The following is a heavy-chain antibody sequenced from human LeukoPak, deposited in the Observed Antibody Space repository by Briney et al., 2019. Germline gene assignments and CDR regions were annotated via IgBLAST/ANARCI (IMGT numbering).Heavy chain of an antibody. J-gene: IGHJ4*02. CDR2: ISYDGSNK. Sequence: PGGSLRLSCAASGFTFSSYAMHWVRQAPGKGLEWVAVISYDGSNKYYADSVKGRFTISRDNSKNTLYLQMNSLRAEDTAVYYCASDAAGGDTSLGDYWGQGTLVTVSS. V-gene: IGHV3-30-3*01. CDR1: GFTFSSYA. D-gene: IGHD2-21*02. CDR3: ASDAAGGDTSLGDY.